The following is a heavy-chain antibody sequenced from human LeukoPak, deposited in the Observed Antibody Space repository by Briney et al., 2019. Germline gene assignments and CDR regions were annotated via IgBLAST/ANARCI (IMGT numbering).Heavy chain of an antibody. CDR3: ARGVSWYDGVNWFDP. CDR2: INPNSGGT. D-gene: IGHD6-13*01. J-gene: IGHJ5*02. Sequence: ASVKVSCKASGYTFTGYYMHWVRQAPGQGLEWMGWINPNSGGTNYAQKFQGRVTMTRDTSISTAYMELSRLRSDDTAVYYCARGVSWYDGVNWFDPWGQGTLVTVSS. V-gene: IGHV1-2*02. CDR1: GYTFTGYY.